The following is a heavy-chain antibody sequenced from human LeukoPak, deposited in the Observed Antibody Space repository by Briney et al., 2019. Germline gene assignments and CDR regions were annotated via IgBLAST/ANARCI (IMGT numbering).Heavy chain of an antibody. CDR1: GFTFSSYS. Sequence: GGSLRLSCAASGFTFSSYSMNWVRQAPGKGLEWVSYISSSSSTIYSADSVKGRFPNSRDNAKNSLYLQMNSLRAEDTAVYYCARCDDYVWGSYRCGGFDYWGQGTLVTVSS. CDR2: ISSSSSTI. V-gene: IGHV3-48*01. J-gene: IGHJ4*02. D-gene: IGHD3-16*02. CDR3: ARCDDYVWGSYRCGGFDY.